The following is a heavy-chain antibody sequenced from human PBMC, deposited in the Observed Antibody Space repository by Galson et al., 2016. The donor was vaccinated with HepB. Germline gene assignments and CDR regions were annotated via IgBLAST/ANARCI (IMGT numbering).Heavy chain of an antibody. CDR3: ATTLMATPEDY. CDR1: GDSISSGTYY. J-gene: IGHJ4*02. V-gene: IGHV4-61*02. D-gene: IGHD5-24*01. CDR2: VYSSGST. Sequence: TLSLTCSVSGDSISSGTYYWSWIRQPAGRGLEWIGRVYSSGSTTYNPSLTSRVTISIDTSKKQFSLNLRSVTAADTAVYFCATTLMATPEDYWGQGILVTVSS.